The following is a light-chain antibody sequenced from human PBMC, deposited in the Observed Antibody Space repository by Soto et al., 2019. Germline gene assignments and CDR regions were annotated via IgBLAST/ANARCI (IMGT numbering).Light chain of an antibody. Sequence: IQLTQSPSSLSASVGDRVTITCRASPAIASFLAWYQQKPGTAPKLLIYGASTLQSGVPSRFSGSRSGTDHTLTIASLQPEDFATYYCQQLNDYPFTLGPGTKVDIK. V-gene: IGKV1-9*01. J-gene: IGKJ3*01. CDR2: GAS. CDR1: PAIASF. CDR3: QQLNDYPFT.